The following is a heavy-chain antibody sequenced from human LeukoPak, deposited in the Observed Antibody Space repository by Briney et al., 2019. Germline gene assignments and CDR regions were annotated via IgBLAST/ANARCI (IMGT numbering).Heavy chain of an antibody. CDR1: GFTVSSNY. Sequence: GGSLRLSCAASGFTVSSNYMSWVRQAPGKGLEWVAVISYDGSNKYYADSVKGRFTISRDISMNTLYLQMNNLRPEDTAVYYCATRLDTGLFDYWGQGTLVTVSS. V-gene: IGHV3-30-3*01. D-gene: IGHD5-18*01. J-gene: IGHJ4*02. CDR2: ISYDGSNK. CDR3: ATRLDTGLFDY.